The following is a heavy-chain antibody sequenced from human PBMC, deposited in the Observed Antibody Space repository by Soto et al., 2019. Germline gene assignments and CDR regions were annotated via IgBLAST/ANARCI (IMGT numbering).Heavy chain of an antibody. D-gene: IGHD3-22*01. CDR3: AKVNHFDSSGYFHFDH. V-gene: IGHV3-23*01. CDR2: ISGSGAGT. J-gene: IGHJ4*02. Sequence: EVQLLESGGGLVQPGGSLRLSCAASGFTFNNYAMNWVRQAPGKGLEWVSTISGSGAGTYYADSVKGRFTISRDNSKNTLYLQMSGLRAEDTGVYYCAKVNHFDSSGYFHFDHWGQGTLVTVSS. CDR1: GFTFNNYA.